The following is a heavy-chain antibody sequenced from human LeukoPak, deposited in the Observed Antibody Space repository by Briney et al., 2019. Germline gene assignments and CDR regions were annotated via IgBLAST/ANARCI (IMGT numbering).Heavy chain of an antibody. Sequence: ASVKVSCKASGYTFTGYYMHWVRQAPGQGLEWMGRINPNSGGTNYAQKFQGRVTMTRDTSISTAYMELSRLRSDDTAVYYCARERTMIVVAHDAFDIWGQGTMVTVSS. CDR2: INPNSGGT. D-gene: IGHD3-22*01. J-gene: IGHJ3*02. CDR3: ARERTMIVVAHDAFDI. V-gene: IGHV1-2*06. CDR1: GYTFTGYY.